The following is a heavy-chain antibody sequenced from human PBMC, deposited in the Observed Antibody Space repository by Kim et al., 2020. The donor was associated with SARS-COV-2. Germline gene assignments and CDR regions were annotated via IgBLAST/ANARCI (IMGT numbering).Heavy chain of an antibody. CDR2: VYYNGNT. CDR3: ARRNDYPPPHDAFGI. J-gene: IGHJ3*02. D-gene: IGHD1-1*01. Sequence: SETLSLTCTVSGGSISNYYWSWIRQPPGKGLEWIGHVYYNGNTKYNPPLNSRVIILLDTSKNQFSLHLSSVTAVDTAVYYCARRNDYPPPHDAFGIWGPGTMVAVSS. CDR1: GGSISNYY. V-gene: IGHV4-59*01.